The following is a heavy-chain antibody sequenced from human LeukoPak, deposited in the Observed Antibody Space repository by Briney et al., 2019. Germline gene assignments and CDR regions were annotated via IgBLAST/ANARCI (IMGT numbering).Heavy chain of an antibody. CDR2: INHSGST. D-gene: IGHD4-17*01. V-gene: IGHV4-34*01. Sequence: SETLSLTCAAYGGSFSGYYWSWIRKPPGEGLEWIGEINHSGSTNYNPSLKSRVTISVDTSKNQFSLKLSSVTAADTAVYYCARGLTVTRYHGMDVWGQGTTVTVSS. J-gene: IGHJ6*02. CDR1: GGSFSGYY. CDR3: ARGLTVTRYHGMDV.